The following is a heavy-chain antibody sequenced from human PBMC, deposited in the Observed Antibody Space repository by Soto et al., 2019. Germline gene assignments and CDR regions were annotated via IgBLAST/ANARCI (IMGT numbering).Heavy chain of an antibody. D-gene: IGHD3-22*01. Sequence: GGSLRLSCAASGFTFSSYGMHWVRQAPGKGLEWVAVISYDGSNKYYADSVKGRFTISRDNSKNTLYLQMNSLRAEDTAVYYCAKEAQHYYDSSGYFAFDIWGEGTMVT. CDR2: ISYDGSNK. CDR1: GFTFSSYG. CDR3: AKEAQHYYDSSGYFAFDI. V-gene: IGHV3-30*18. J-gene: IGHJ3*02.